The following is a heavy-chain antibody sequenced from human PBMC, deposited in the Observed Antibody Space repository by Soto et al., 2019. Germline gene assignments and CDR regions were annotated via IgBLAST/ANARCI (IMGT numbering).Heavy chain of an antibody. J-gene: IGHJ6*02. CDR1: GGTFSSYA. D-gene: IGHD1-26*01. CDR3: ARDRVVSGSYYYYYGMDV. V-gene: IGHV1-69*12. Sequence: QVQLVQSGAEVKKPGSSVKVSCKASGGTFSSYAISWVRQAPGQGLEWMGGIIPIFGTANYAQKFQGRVTITADESTSTAYMELSSLRSDDTAVYYCARDRVVSGSYYYYYGMDVWGQGTTVTVSS. CDR2: IIPIFGTA.